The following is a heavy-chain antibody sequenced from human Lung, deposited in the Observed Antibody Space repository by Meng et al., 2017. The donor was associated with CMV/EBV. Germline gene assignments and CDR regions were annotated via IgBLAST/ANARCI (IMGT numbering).Heavy chain of an antibody. CDR2: ISTNTGTP. J-gene: IGHJ5*02. Sequence: QGQLGQFGSEVKKPGASVKFSFKASGYTFSTYTIKWVRQAHGRGLEWMGWISTNTGTPTYTQGFTGRFVFSLDTSVSTAYLQISSLKAEDTAVYYCARGGNFDPWGQGTLVTVSS. D-gene: IGHD2/OR15-2a*01. V-gene: IGHV7-4-1*02. CDR3: ARGGNFDP. CDR1: GYTFSTYT.